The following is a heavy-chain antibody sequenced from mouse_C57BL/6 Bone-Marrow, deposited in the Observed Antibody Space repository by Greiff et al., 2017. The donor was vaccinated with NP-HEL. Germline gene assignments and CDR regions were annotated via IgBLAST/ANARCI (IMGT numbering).Heavy chain of an antibody. Sequence: ESGPGLVKTSPSLSLPCSVPGYFNNRGYFWDWIRQFPGNKMEWVGYISYDGSNNYKPSLKNRISITRDTSKNQFFLKLNSVTTEDTATYYCARDSSGPAWFAYWGQGTLVTVSA. V-gene: IGHV3-6*01. J-gene: IGHJ3*01. CDR2: ISYDGSN. CDR3: ARDSSGPAWFAY. D-gene: IGHD3-2*02. CDR1: GYFNNRGYF.